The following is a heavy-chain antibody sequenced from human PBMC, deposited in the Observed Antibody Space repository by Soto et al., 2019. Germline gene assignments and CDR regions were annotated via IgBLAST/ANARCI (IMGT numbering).Heavy chain of an antibody. CDR2: MYSGGST. V-gene: IGHV3-53*01. D-gene: IGHD3-22*01. CDR1: GCTVSSNY. J-gene: IGHJ6*02. Sequence: PGGSLRLSCAASGCTVSSNYMRWVRQAPGKGLEWVSVMYSGGSTYYADSVKGRFTISRDNSKNTLYLQMNSLRAEDTAVYYWARDPYYYDRSRYYSPVSGYYGIDVWGQWTTVTVSS. CDR3: ARDPYYYDRSRYYSPVSGYYGIDV.